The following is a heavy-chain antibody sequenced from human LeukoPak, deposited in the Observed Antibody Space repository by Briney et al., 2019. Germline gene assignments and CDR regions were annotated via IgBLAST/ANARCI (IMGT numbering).Heavy chain of an antibody. Sequence: ASVKVSCKASGYTFPGYYIHWVRQAPGQGLEWMGWINPNSGGTNYAQKFQGRVTMTRDTSISTAYMELSRLRSDDTAVYYCAREHSSSSGKVFDYWGQGTLVTVSS. J-gene: IGHJ4*02. CDR1: GYTFPGYY. CDR2: INPNSGGT. D-gene: IGHD6-6*01. V-gene: IGHV1-2*02. CDR3: AREHSSSSGKVFDY.